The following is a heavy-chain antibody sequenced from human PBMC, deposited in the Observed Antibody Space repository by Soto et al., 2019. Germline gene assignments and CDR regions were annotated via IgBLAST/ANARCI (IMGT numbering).Heavy chain of an antibody. Sequence: AASGFTFSDYSMHWVRQAPGKGLEWVSVITGSRGKTYYADSVRGRFTISRDNSKNTLSLQMNSLTAEDTAVYFCAKRRGAGGHFDYWGQGALVTVSS. J-gene: IGHJ4*02. V-gene: IGHV3-23*01. D-gene: IGHD2-15*01. CDR1: GFTFSDYS. CDR2: ITGSRGKT. CDR3: AKRRGAGGHFDY.